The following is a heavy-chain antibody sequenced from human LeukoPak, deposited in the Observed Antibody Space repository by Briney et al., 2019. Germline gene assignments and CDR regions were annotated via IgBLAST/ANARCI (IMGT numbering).Heavy chain of an antibody. V-gene: IGHV4-61*01. D-gene: IGHD4-11*01. CDR1: GGSVNSGSYF. J-gene: IGHJ6*02. CDR3: ATDYSNFYGMDV. Sequence: SETLSLTCTVSGGSVNSGSYFWSWIRQPPGKGLEWIGYIQNSARTNYNPSLESRVTISVDSSRDQFSLRLSSVTAADTAVYYCATDYSNFYGMDVWGQGTTVTVSS. CDR2: IQNSART.